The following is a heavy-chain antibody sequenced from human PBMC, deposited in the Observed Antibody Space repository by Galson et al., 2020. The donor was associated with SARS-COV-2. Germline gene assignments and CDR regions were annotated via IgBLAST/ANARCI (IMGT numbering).Heavy chain of an antibody. V-gene: IGHV3-30*18. CDR3: AKAGGILAIYNYYLDV. CDR2: ISYEGSKK. Sequence: GGSLRLSCAASGFTFNNYGMHWVRQAPGKGLEWVATISYEGSKKYYADSLEGRFTVSRDSSTNTLFLQMNSLKTEDTGVYYCAKAGGILAIYNYYLDVWGKGATVTVSS. J-gene: IGHJ6*03. D-gene: IGHD2-15*01. CDR1: GFTFNNYG.